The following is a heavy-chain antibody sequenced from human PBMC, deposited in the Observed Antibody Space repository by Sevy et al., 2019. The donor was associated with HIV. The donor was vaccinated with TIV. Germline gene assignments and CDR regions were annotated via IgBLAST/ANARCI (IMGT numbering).Heavy chain of an antibody. D-gene: IGHD2-15*01. V-gene: IGHV3-49*03. CDR2: IRTKTYGGTT. J-gene: IGHJ4*02. Sequence: GGSLRLSCTASGFTFGDYNINWLRQAPGKGLEWVGFIRTKTYGGTTEYAASVKGRFTISSDDSKSIAYQQMNSLKTEDTAVYYCSRAITHITLNRVVTPYYFDYWGQGTLVTVSS. CDR3: SRAITHITLNRVVTPYYFDY. CDR1: GFTFGDYN.